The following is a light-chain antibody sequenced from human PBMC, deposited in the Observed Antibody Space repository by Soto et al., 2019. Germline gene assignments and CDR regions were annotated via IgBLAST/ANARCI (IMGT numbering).Light chain of an antibody. Sequence: QSVLTQPPSVSGAPGQRVTIPCTGSSSNIGSFYDVPWYQQLPGTVPKLLIYGDNNRPSGVPDRFSGSNSGTSASLAITGLKLEDELNYYCQPYHPTLRHVVFAGGPRLTVL. CDR1: SSNIGSFYD. CDR2: GDN. V-gene: IGLV1-40*01. J-gene: IGLJ2*01. CDR3: QPYHPTLRHVV.